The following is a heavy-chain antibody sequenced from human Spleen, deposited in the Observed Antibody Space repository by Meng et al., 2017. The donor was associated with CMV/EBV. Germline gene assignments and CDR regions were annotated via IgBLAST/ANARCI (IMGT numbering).Heavy chain of an antibody. CDR2: ISYDGSNK. Sequence: GESLKISCAASGFTFSSYAMHWVRQAPGKGLEWVAVISYDGSNKSYADSVKGRFTISRDNSKNTLYLQMNSLRAEDTAVYYCARDSLYYDFWSGSPKYGMDVWGQGTTVTVSS. D-gene: IGHD3-3*01. J-gene: IGHJ6*02. CDR1: GFTFSSYA. V-gene: IGHV3-30-3*01. CDR3: ARDSLYYDFWSGSPKYGMDV.